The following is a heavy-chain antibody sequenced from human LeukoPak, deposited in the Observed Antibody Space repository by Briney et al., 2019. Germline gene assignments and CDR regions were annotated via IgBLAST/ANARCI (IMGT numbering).Heavy chain of an antibody. CDR2: ISGSGGST. Sequence: GASVKVSCKASGYTFSSYAMSWVRQAPGKGLEWVSAISGSGGSTYYADSVKGRFTISRDNSKNTLYLQMNSLRAEDTSVYYCAKDLGDSSGYYYRYFDYCGQGTLVTVSS. CDR1: GYTFSSYA. V-gene: IGHV3-23*01. J-gene: IGHJ4*02. D-gene: IGHD3-22*01. CDR3: AKDLGDSSGYYYRYFDY.